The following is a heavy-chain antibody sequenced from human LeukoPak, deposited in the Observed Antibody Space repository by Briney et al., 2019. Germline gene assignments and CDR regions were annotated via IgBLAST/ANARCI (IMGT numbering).Heavy chain of an antibody. CDR1: GYTFTGYH. Sequence: ASVTVSCKASGYTFTGYHMHWVRQAPGQGLEWMGRINPNSGDTNYAQKFQGRVAMTRDTSISTAFMELTRLRSDDTAVYYCARDYCSSTSCLFDYWGQGTLVTVSS. CDR3: ARDYCSSTSCLFDY. D-gene: IGHD2-2*01. CDR2: INPNSGDT. V-gene: IGHV1-2*06. J-gene: IGHJ4*02.